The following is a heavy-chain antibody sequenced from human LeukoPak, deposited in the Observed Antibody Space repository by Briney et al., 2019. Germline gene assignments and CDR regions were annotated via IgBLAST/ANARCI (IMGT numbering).Heavy chain of an antibody. CDR3: TKDFRGSGYFFDY. D-gene: IGHD3-10*01. J-gene: IGHJ4*02. V-gene: IGHV3-23*01. CDR1: GFTVSSNY. CDR2: ISGSGDNT. Sequence: GGSLRLSCAASGFTVSSNYMSWVRQAPGKGLEWVSAISGSGDNTFYAGSVRGRFTISRDNSKNTLYLQMDSLRAEDTAIYYCTKDFRGSGYFFDYWGQGTPVTVSS.